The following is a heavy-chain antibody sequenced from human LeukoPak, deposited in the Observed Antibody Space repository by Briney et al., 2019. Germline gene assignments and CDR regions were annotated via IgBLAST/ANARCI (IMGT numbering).Heavy chain of an antibody. D-gene: IGHD6-19*01. J-gene: IGHJ4*02. Sequence: PSETLSLTCTVSGGSISSSSYYWGWIRQPPGKGLEWIGSIYYSGSTYYNPSLKSRVTISVDTSKNQFSLKLSSVTAADTAVYYCARGTYEWLPAGFDYWGQGTLVTVSS. CDR1: GGSISSSSYY. V-gene: IGHV4-39*07. CDR3: ARGTYEWLPAGFDY. CDR2: IYYSGST.